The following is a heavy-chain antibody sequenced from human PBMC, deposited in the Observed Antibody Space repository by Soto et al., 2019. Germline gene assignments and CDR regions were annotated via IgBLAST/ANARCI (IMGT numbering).Heavy chain of an antibody. CDR3: ARGRIRGYSSGWPLPSNWFDP. CDR1: GGSFSGYY. J-gene: IGHJ5*02. Sequence: QVQLQQWGAGLLKPSETLSLTCAVYGGSFSGYYWSWIRQPPGKGLEWIGEINHSGSTNYNPSLTSRVTISVDTYKNQFSLKLSSVTAADTAVYYCARGRIRGYSSGWPLPSNWFDPWGQGTLVTVSS. V-gene: IGHV4-34*01. D-gene: IGHD6-19*01. CDR2: INHSGST.